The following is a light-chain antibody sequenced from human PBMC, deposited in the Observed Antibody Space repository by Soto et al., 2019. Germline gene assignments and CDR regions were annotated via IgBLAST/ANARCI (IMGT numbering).Light chain of an antibody. J-gene: IGKJ4*01. V-gene: IGKV3-11*01. CDR2: DAS. CDR1: QSVSSY. CDR3: QQRSNRPVT. Sequence: EIVLTQSPATLSLSPGERATLSCRASQSVSSYLAWYQQKPGQAPRLLIYDASKRATDIPARFSGSGSGAAFTLTISSLEPEDFAVYFCQQRSNRPVTFGRGTKVEIK.